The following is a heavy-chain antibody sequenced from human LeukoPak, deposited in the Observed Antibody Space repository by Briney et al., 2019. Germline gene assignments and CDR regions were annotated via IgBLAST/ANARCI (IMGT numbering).Heavy chain of an antibody. CDR1: GITLSNYG. D-gene: IGHD4-17*01. J-gene: IGHJ3*02. CDR2: LSGSGGGT. Sequence: GGSLRLSCAVSGITLSNYGMSWVRQAPGKGLEWVAGLSGSGGGTNYANSVKGRFTISRDNSKNTVYLEMSSLRAEDAAVYYCAKDPNGDYVGAFDTWGQGTMVIVSS. CDR3: AKDPNGDYVGAFDT. V-gene: IGHV3-23*01.